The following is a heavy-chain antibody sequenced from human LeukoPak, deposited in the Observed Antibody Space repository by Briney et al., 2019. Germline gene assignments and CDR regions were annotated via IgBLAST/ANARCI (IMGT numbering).Heavy chain of an antibody. D-gene: IGHD3-22*01. V-gene: IGHV3-48*01. CDR3: ARGTAYYDSSGLMDY. J-gene: IGHJ4*02. CDR1: GFTFSSYA. CDR2: ISSSSSTI. Sequence: PGGSLRLSCAASGFTFSSYAMSWVRQAPGKGLEWVSYISSSSSTIYYADSVKGRFTISRDNAKNSLYLQMNSLRAEDTAVYYCARGTAYYDSSGLMDYWGQGTLVTVSS.